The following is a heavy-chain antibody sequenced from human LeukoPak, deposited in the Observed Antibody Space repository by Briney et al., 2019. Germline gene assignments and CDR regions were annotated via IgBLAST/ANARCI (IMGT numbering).Heavy chain of an antibody. CDR1: GFTFSSYS. Sequence: GGSLRLSCAASGFTFSSYSMNWVRQAPGKGLEWVPSISSSSSYIYYADSVKGRFTISRDNAKNSLYLQMNSLRAEDTAVYYCARGLSYRAYYDFWSGAGGMDVWGQGTTVTVSS. V-gene: IGHV3-21*04. CDR2: ISSSSSYI. D-gene: IGHD3-3*01. CDR3: ARGLSYRAYYDFWSGAGGMDV. J-gene: IGHJ6*02.